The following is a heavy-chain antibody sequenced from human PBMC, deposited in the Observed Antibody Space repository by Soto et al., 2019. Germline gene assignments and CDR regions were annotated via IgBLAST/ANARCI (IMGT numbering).Heavy chain of an antibody. J-gene: IGHJ5*02. CDR3: ARGGGATWTWWFDP. CDR2: IIPVFGTT. V-gene: IGHV1-69*18. D-gene: IGHD3-16*01. CDR1: GGLFNSNG. Sequence: QVQLVQSGTEVNKSGSSVKVSCQVSGGLFNSNGINWVRQAPGQGLEWMGSIIPVFGTTKYAQKFQARVTISAEESTNTVYIQLSSLKSDDAAIYYCARGGGATWTWWFDPWGQGTPVVVSS.